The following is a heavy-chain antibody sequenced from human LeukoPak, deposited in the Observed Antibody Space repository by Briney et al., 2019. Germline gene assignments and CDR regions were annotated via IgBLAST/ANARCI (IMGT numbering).Heavy chain of an antibody. CDR3: AKAPNPNSYGLYFQH. CDR2: ISYDGSNK. J-gene: IGHJ1*01. D-gene: IGHD5-18*01. V-gene: IGHV3-30*18. CDR1: GFTFSSYG. Sequence: PGGSLRLSCAASGFTFSSYGMHWVRQAPGKGLEWVTVISYDGSNKYYADSVKGRFTISRDNSKNTLYLQMNSLRAEDTAVYYCAKAPNPNSYGLYFQHWGQGTLVTVSS.